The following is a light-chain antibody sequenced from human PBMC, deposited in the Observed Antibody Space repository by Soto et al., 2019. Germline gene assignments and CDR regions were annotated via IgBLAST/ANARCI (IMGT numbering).Light chain of an antibody. CDR1: QSVSSSY. CDR3: QQYGSSPWT. J-gene: IGKJ1*01. V-gene: IGKV3-20*01. CDR2: GAS. Sequence: IVLTKCPGTLSLSPGERSTLSCRASQSVSSSYLAWYQQKPGQAPRFXIYGASSRATGIPDRFSGSGSGTEFTLTISRLEPEDFEVYYCQQYGSSPWTFGQGTKVDIK.